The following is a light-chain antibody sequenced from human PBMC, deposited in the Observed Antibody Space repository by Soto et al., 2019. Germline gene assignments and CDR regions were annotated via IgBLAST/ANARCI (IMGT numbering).Light chain of an antibody. V-gene: IGKV4-1*01. CDR3: QQYYSTPWT. Sequence: DIVMTQSPDSLAVSLGERATINCKSSQSVLYSSNNKNYLAWYQQKPGQPPKLLIYWASTRESGVPDRFSGSGSGTDFTLTNSSLQAEDVAVYYCQQYYSTPWTFGQGPKVEIK. J-gene: IGKJ1*01. CDR2: WAS. CDR1: QSVLYSSNNKNY.